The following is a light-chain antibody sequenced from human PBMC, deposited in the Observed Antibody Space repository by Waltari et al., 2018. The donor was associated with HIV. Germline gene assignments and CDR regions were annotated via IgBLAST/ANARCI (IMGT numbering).Light chain of an antibody. J-gene: IGKJ2*01. CDR1: QSITTY. CDR2: AAS. CDR3: QQSYSSSST. V-gene: IGKV1-39*01. Sequence: DIQMTQSPSSLSAPVADRVTITCRASQSITTYLNWYQQKPGKAPNLLIYAASSLQSGVPSRFSGSGSGTDFTLTISSLQPEDFATYYCQQSYSSSSTFGQGTKLEIK.